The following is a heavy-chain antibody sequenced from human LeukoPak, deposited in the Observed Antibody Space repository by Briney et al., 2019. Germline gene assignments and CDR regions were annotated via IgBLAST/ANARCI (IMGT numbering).Heavy chain of an antibody. CDR2: IYWNDDK. J-gene: IGHJ4*02. Sequence: SGPTLVKPTQTLTLTCTFSGFSLSTSGVGVGWIRQPPGKALEWLALIYWNDDKRYSPSLKSRLTITKDTSKNQVVLTMTNMDPVDAATYYCAHSTFRGSATSRYFDYWGQGTLVTVSS. D-gene: IGHD3-10*01. CDR3: AHSTFRGSATSRYFDY. V-gene: IGHV2-5*01. CDR1: GFSLSTSGVG.